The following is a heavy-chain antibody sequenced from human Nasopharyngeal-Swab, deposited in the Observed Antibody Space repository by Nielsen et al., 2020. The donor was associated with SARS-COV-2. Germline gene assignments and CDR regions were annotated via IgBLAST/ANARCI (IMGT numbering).Heavy chain of an antibody. CDR2: ISGADDST. CDR3: AKDRDSGDDSGEYYHYYGMDV. Sequence: GGSLRLSCSASGFIFKNYAMNWVRQAPGRGLEWVSAISGADDSTKYADSVKGRFTISRDNSKNTLDLQMNSLRAEDTAMYYCAKDRDSGDDSGEYYHYYGMDVWGQGTMVTVSS. V-gene: IGHV3-23*01. CDR1: GFIFKNYA. D-gene: IGHD5-12*01. J-gene: IGHJ6*02.